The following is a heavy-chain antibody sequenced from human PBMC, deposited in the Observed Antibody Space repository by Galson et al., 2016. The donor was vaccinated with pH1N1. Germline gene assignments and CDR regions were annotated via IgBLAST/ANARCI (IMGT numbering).Heavy chain of an antibody. V-gene: IGHV4-38-2*01. D-gene: IGHD3-3*01. J-gene: IGHJ4*02. Sequence: LSLTCAVSGYSISSGYYWGWIRQPPGKGLEWIGSIYHSGSTDYNPSLKSRVTTSVDRSKNQFSLRLTSVTAADTAIYYCARHQSGVGGIPFAFDSWGQGTLVTVSS. CDR2: IYHSGST. CDR3: ARHQSGVGGIPFAFDS. CDR1: GYSISSGYY.